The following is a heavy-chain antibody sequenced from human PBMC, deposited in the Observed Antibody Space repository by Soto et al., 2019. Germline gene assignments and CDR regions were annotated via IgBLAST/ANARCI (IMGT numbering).Heavy chain of an antibody. V-gene: IGHV1-46*01. CDR2: INPSGGST. J-gene: IGHJ6*02. CDR1: GYTFTSYY. D-gene: IGHD1-7*01. Sequence: GASVKVSCKASGYTFTSYYMHWVRQAPGQGLEWMGIINPSGGSTSYAQKFQGRVTMTRDTSTSTVYMELSSLRSEDTAVYYCARRVGSLPGTMDYYYGMDVWGQGTTVTVSS. CDR3: ARRVGSLPGTMDYYYGMDV.